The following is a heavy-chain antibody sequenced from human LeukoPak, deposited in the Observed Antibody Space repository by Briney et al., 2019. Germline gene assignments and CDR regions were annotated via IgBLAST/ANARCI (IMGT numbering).Heavy chain of an antibody. D-gene: IGHD6-19*01. J-gene: IGHJ5*01. V-gene: IGHV3-23*01. CDR1: GFTFSSYA. CDR2: ISGSGGST. Sequence: SGGSLRLSCAASGFTFSSYAMSWVRQAPGKGLEWVSAISGSGGSTYYADSVKGRFTIFRDNSKNTLYLQMNSLRAEDTAVYYCAKKVGYSSGWFEYWGQGTLVTVSS. CDR3: AKKVGYSSGWFEY.